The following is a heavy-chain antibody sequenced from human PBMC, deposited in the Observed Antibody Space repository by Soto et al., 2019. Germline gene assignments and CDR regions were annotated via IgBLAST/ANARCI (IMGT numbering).Heavy chain of an antibody. CDR2: IYYSGST. Sequence: PSETLSLTCTVSGGSVSSGSYYWSLFRQPPGKGLEWIGYIYYSGSTNYNPSLKSRVTISVDTSKNQHSLKLSSVTAADTAVYYCARAPLTVTTSPDYWGQGTLVTVSS. D-gene: IGHD4-17*01. CDR3: ARAPLTVTTSPDY. CDR1: GGSVSSGSYY. J-gene: IGHJ4*02. V-gene: IGHV4-61*01.